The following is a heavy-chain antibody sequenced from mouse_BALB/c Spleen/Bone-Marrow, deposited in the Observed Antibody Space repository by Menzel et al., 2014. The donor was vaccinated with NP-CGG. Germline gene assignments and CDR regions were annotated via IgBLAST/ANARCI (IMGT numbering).Heavy chain of an antibody. V-gene: IGHV5-9-3*01. CDR2: ISSGGGYI. J-gene: IGHJ3*01. D-gene: IGHD2-3*01. CDR3: ARQESIYDGYYGGFAY. CDR1: GFTFNNYA. Sequence: EVQLQESGGGLVKPGGALNLSCAASGFTFNNYAMSWVRQTPERMLEWVATISSGGGYIYYPDSVKGQFTISRDNAKNTLYLQMSSLRSEDTAMYYCARQESIYDGYYGGFAYWGQGTLVTVSA.